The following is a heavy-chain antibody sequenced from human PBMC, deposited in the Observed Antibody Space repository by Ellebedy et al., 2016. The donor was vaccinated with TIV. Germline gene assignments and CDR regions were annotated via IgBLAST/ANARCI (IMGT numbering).Heavy chain of an antibody. CDR2: ISGKGGLT. CDR1: GFTFSTYA. D-gene: IGHD1-1*01. CDR3: ARGYNTPDVGH. V-gene: IGHV3-23*01. Sequence: GGSLRLSXAVSGFTFSTYAMSWVRQAPGKGLEWVASISGKGGLTEYSGSVAGRFIISRDNSNNMLSLQMNTLRADDTGVYYCARGYNTPDVGHWGQGTRVTVSS. J-gene: IGHJ5*02.